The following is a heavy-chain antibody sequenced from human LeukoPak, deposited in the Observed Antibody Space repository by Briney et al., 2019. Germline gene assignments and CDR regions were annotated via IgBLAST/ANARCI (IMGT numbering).Heavy chain of an antibody. D-gene: IGHD3-22*01. CDR2: IYYSGNT. CDR3: ARLYYDNSGYYYFDY. CDR1: GDSISSFY. Sequence: SETLSLTCTVSGDSISSFYWSWIRQPPGRRLEWIGSIYYSGNTDYNPSLRSRVTMPVDTSKNQFSLKLSSVTAADTAVYYCARLYYDNSGYYYFDYWGQGTLVTVSS. V-gene: IGHV4-59*01. J-gene: IGHJ4*02.